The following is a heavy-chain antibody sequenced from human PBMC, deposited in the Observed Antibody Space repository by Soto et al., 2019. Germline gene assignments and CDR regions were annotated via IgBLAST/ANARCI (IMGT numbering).Heavy chain of an antibody. D-gene: IGHD6-25*01. CDR2: IYFTGNT. Sequence: PXETLSLTCTASGGSITSSSHFWGWVRQPPGKGLEWIGTIYFTGNTYYTPSLKSRLTMSIDTSKNEFSLRLNSVTAADTAVYYCAGQTFTIAAASYGRSNWFDPWGPGTLVTVSS. CDR1: GGSITSSSHF. CDR3: AGQTFTIAAASYGRSNWFDP. V-gene: IGHV4-39*01. J-gene: IGHJ5*02.